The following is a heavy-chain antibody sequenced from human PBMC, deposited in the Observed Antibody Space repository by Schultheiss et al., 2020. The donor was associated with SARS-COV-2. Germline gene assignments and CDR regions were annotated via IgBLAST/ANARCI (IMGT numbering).Heavy chain of an antibody. CDR1: GFSFSDHY. Sequence: GGSLRLSCAASGFSFSDHYMTWIRQAPGKGLEWLSFISGSGGTIYYADSLKGRFTISRDNAKNSLYLQMNSLRAEDTAVYYCAKGNPTRDYFDYWGQGTLVTVSS. CDR3: AKGNPTRDYFDY. D-gene: IGHD1-14*01. J-gene: IGHJ4*02. V-gene: IGHV3-11*04. CDR2: ISGSGGTI.